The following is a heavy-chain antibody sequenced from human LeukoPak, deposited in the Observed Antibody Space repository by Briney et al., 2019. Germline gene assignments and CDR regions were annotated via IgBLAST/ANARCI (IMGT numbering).Heavy chain of an antibody. CDR1: GFTVSSNY. J-gene: IGHJ6*02. V-gene: IGHV3-53*01. CDR3: VGRPYYYYGMDV. Sequence: GGSLGLSCAASGFTVSSNYMSWVRQATGKGLECVAAIYSGDSTYYPDSVKGRFSISRDNSKNTQYLQMSSLRAEDTAIYYCVGRPYYYYGMDVWGQGTTVTVSS. CDR2: IYSGDST.